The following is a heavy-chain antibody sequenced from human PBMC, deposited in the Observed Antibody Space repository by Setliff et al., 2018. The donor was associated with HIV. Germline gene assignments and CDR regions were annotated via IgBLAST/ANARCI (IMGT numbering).Heavy chain of an antibody. D-gene: IGHD3-10*01. Sequence: KTSETLSLTCTVSGGSISSGGYYWSWIRQPAGKGLEWIGYSHYSGSPHYNPSLKSRVTISVDTSKNQFSLKLSSVTAADTAVYYCARGAITMVRSPYYMDVWGKGTTVTVS. J-gene: IGHJ6*03. CDR1: GGSISSGGYY. V-gene: IGHV4-61*10. CDR3: ARGAITMVRSPYYMDV. CDR2: SHYSGSP.